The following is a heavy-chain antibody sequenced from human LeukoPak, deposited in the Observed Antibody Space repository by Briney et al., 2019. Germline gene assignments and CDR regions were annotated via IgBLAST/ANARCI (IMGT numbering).Heavy chain of an antibody. CDR2: IIPIFGTA. V-gene: IGHV1-69*13. CDR1: GGTFSSYA. Sequence: ASVKVSCKASGGTFSSYAISWVRQAPGQGDEWMGGIIPIFGTANYAQKFQGRVTITADESTSTDYMELSSLRSEDTAVYYCARAMDPISYNWFDPWGQGTLVTVSS. D-gene: IGHD3-16*02. J-gene: IGHJ5*02. CDR3: ARAMDPISYNWFDP.